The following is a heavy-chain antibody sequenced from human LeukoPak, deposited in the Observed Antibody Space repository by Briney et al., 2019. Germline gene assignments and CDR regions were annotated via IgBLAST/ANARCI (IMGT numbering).Heavy chain of an antibody. CDR1: GFTVSSNY. V-gene: IGHV3-66*01. CDR2: IYSGGST. Sequence: GGSLRLSCAASGFTVSSNYMSWVRQAPGKGLEWVSVIYSGGSTYYADSVKGRFTISRDNSKNTLYPQMNSLRAEDTAVYYCARDPRDGDRDIWGQGTMVTVSS. D-gene: IGHD5-24*01. J-gene: IGHJ3*02. CDR3: ARDPRDGDRDI.